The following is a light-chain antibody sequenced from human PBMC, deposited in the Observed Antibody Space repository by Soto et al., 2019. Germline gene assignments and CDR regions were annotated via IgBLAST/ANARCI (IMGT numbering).Light chain of an antibody. Sequence: QAVVTQEPSLTVSPGGTVTLTCGSSIGAVTSGHYPYWFQQKPGQAPRTLIYDTTNRHSWTPARFSGSLLGGKAALTLSGAQPEDEAEYYCLLSYNGPYVFGTGTKVTV. CDR2: DTT. J-gene: IGLJ1*01. CDR1: IGAVTSGHY. V-gene: IGLV7-46*01. CDR3: LLSYNGPYV.